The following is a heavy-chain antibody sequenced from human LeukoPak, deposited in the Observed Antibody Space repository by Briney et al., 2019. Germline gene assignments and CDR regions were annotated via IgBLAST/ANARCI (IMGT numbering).Heavy chain of an antibody. V-gene: IGHV3-30-3*01. CDR1: GFTFSSYA. Sequence: PGGSLRLSCAASGFTFSSYAMHWVRQAPGKGLEWVAVISYDGSNKYYADSVKGRFTISRDNSKNTLYLQMNSLRAEDTAVYYCATSPTIKGGFDSWGQGTLVTVSS. CDR2: ISYDGSNK. D-gene: IGHD4/OR15-4a*01. CDR3: ATSPTIKGGFDS. J-gene: IGHJ4*02.